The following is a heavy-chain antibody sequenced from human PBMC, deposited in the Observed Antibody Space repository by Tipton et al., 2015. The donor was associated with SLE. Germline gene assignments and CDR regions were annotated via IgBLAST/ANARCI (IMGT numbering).Heavy chain of an antibody. V-gene: IGHV3-7*01. D-gene: IGHD6-13*01. J-gene: IGHJ4*02. CDR1: GFTFSAYW. CDR2: INQDGSVK. Sequence: SLRLSCAASGFTFSAYWVTWVRQAPGKGLEWVANINQDGSVKNYVGSVKGRFTISRDNTKNSVYLQMNSLRDEDTAFYYCVRALAAPGSFWGQGMLVTVSS. CDR3: VRALAAPGSF.